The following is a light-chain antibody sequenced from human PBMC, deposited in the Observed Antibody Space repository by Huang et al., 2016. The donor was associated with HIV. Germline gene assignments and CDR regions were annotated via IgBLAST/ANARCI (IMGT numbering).Light chain of an antibody. CDR3: QQRSAWPLT. V-gene: IGKV3-11*01. CDR1: QSVHIY. CDR2: DAS. J-gene: IGKJ4*01. Sequence: IVLTQSPATLSLSPGERANLSCRASQSVHIYFAWYQQKPGQPPSLLIYDASSRATGSPARFSGSGSWTDVTLTISNLQSVDFAVYYCQQRSAWPLTFGGGTKVEI.